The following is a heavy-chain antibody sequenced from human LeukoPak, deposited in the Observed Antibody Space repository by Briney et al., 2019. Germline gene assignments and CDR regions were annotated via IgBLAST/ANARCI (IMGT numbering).Heavy chain of an antibody. CDR1: GFTFDDYA. J-gene: IGHJ3*02. CDR3: AGSCGGDCELRGAFDI. V-gene: IGHV3-9*03. D-gene: IGHD2-21*02. Sequence: PGGSLRLSCAASGFTFDDYAMHWVRQAPGKGLEWVSGISWNSGSIGYADSVKGRFTISRDNAKNSLYLQMNSLRAEDMALYYCAGSCGGDCELRGAFDIWGQGTMVTVSS. CDR2: ISWNSGSI.